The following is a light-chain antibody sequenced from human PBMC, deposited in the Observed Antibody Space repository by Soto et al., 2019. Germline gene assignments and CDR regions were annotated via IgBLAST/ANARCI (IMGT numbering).Light chain of an antibody. V-gene: IGKV4-1*01. J-gene: IGKJ2*01. CDR2: WAS. Sequence: DIVMTQSPDSLAVSLGERATSNCKSSQSVLYSSNNKNYLAWYQQKPGQPPKLLIYWASTRESGVPDRFSGSGSGTDFTLTISSLQAEDVAVYYCQQYYSTRGYTFGQGTKLEIK. CDR3: QQYYSTRGYT. CDR1: QSVLYSSNNKNY.